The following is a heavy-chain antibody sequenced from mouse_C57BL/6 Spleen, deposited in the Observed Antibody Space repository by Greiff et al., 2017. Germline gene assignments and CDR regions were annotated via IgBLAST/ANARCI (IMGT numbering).Heavy chain of an antibody. CDR1: GYTFTSYW. J-gene: IGHJ2*01. CDR3: AREEGYDVYYFDY. V-gene: IGHV1-64*01. D-gene: IGHD2-2*01. Sequence: QVQLQQSGAELVKPGASVKLSCKASGYTFTSYWMHWVKQRPGQGLEWIGMIHPNSGSTNYNEKFKSKATLTVDKSSSTAYMQLSSLTSEDSAVYYCAREEGYDVYYFDYWGQGTTLTVSS. CDR2: IHPNSGST.